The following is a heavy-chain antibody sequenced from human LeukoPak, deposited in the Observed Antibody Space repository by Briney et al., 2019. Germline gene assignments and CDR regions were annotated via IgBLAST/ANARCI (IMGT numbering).Heavy chain of an antibody. V-gene: IGHV1-8*01. CDR3: ARGGSSSSYYNNYGMDV. CDR2: MNPKRGNT. D-gene: IGHD6-13*01. Sequence: VASVKVSCKAPGYSLTSFDINWVRQGSGQGLEWMGWMNPKRGNTGYAPTFQGRVTITRDTSIDTAFMELSSLRPDDTAVYYCARGGSSSSYYNNYGMDVWGQGTTITVSS. CDR1: GYSLTSFD. J-gene: IGHJ6*02.